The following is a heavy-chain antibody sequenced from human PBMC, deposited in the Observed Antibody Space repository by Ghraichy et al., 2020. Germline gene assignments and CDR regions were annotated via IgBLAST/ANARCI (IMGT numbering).Heavy chain of an antibody. CDR1: GGSFSGYY. CDR2: INHSGST. J-gene: IGHJ5*02. CDR3: ARREQQLGHNWFDP. D-gene: IGHD6-13*01. Sequence: SETLSLTCAVYGGSFSGYYWSWIRQPPGKGLEWIGEINHSGSTNYNPSLKSRVTTSVDTSKNQFSLKLSSVTAADTATYYCARREQQLGHNWFDPWGQGTLVTVSS. V-gene: IGHV4-34*01.